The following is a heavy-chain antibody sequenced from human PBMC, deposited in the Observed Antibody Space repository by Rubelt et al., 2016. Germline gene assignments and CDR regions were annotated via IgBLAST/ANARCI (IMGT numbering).Heavy chain of an antibody. CDR1: GGSISSGGYY. V-gene: IGHV4-31*03. CDR3: ARGASYYDGAFDY. Sequence: QVQLQESGPGLVKPSQTLSLTCTVSGGSISSGGYYWSWIRQHPGKGLEWIGYIYYSGSTYYNPSFNIRVTISVDTSKNQFSLKLSSVTAADTAVYYCARGASYYDGAFDYWGQGTLVTVSS. J-gene: IGHJ4*02. CDR2: IYYSGST. D-gene: IGHD1-26*01.